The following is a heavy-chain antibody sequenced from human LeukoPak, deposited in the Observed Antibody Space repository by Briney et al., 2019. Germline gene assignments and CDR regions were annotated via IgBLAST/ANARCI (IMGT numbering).Heavy chain of an antibody. V-gene: IGHV3-30*04. Sequence: PGGSLRLSCAASGFIFSSYAMHWVRQAPGKGLVWVAVISYHGSDQFYADSVKGRFTISRDSSKNTLHLQMNSLRTEDTAVYYCVRQDCSGGACYLDFWGQGTPVTVSS. CDR1: GFIFSSYA. J-gene: IGHJ4*02. CDR2: ISYHGSDQ. CDR3: VRQDCSGGACYLDF. D-gene: IGHD2-15*01.